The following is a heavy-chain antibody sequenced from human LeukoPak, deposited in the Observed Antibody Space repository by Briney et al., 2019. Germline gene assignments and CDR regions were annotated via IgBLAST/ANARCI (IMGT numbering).Heavy chain of an antibody. CDR1: GGSISSYY. J-gene: IGHJ4*02. V-gene: IGHV4-59*06. D-gene: IGHD4-17*01. CDR3: ATVRYYGDYFFDY. Sequence: SETLSLTCTVSGGSISSYYWSWIRQHPGTGLEWIGHIYYSGGTYYNPSLKSRVIISVDTSKNQFSLTLTSVTAADTAVYYCATVRYYGDYFFDYWGQGTLVTVSS. CDR2: IYYSGGT.